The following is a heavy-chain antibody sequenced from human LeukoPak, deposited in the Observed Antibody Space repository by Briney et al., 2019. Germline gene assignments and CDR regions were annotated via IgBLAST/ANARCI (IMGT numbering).Heavy chain of an antibody. V-gene: IGHV4-4*07. CDR3: ARESSSWYGAAVAEDC. CDR2: IYTSGST. D-gene: IGHD6-13*01. CDR1: GGSISSYY. Sequence: SETLSLTCTVSGGSISSYYWSWIRQPAGKGLEWIGRIYTSGSTNYNPSLKSRVTMSVDTSKNQFSLKLSSVTAADTAVYYCARESSSWYGAAVAEDCWGQGTLVTVSS. J-gene: IGHJ4*02.